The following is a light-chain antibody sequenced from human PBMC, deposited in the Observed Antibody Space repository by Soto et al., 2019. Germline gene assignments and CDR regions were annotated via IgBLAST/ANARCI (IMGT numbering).Light chain of an antibody. CDR1: QDISNG. J-gene: IGKJ2*01. CDR3: QQSNSFPYT. CDR2: AAS. V-gene: IGKV1-12*01. Sequence: DIPMTQSPSSVSASVGDRVTITCRASQDISNGLIWYQQKPGKAPKLLVYAASSLQRAVPSRFSGSGSGTDFSLTISSLQTEDFATYYCQQSNSFPYTFGRGTKLEIK.